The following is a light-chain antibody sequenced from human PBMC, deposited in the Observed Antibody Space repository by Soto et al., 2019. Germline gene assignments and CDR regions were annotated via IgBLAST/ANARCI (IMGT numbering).Light chain of an antibody. CDR2: GAS. V-gene: IGKV3-20*01. Sequence: ESVLTQSPGTLSLSRGEKATLSCRASQSVSSSYLAWYQQKPGQAPRLLIYGASSRATGIPDRFSGSGSGTDFTLTVSRLEPEDFAVYYCQQFGSSSWTFGRGTKV. CDR1: QSVSSSY. CDR3: QQFGSSSWT. J-gene: IGKJ1*01.